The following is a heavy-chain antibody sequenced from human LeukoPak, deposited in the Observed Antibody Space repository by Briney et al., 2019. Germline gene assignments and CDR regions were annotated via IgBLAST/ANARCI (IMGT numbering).Heavy chain of an antibody. J-gene: IGHJ6*03. D-gene: IGHD1-26*01. CDR3: ARPSGSFYYYYYMDV. V-gene: IGHV1-8*01. Sequence: ASVKVSCKASGYTFTSYDINWVRQATGQGLEWMGVMNPNSGNTGYAQKFQGRVTMTRNTSISTAYMELSSLRSEDTAVYYCARPSGSFYYYYYMDVWGKGTTVTVSS. CDR1: GYTFTSYD. CDR2: MNPNSGNT.